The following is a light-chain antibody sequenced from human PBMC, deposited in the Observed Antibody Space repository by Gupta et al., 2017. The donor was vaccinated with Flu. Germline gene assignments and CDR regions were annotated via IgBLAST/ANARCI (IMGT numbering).Light chain of an antibody. CDR2: AAS. CDR1: QGISSY. CDR3: QQVNSYPYT. Sequence: GDTVTITCRASQGISSYLGWYQQKPGKAPNLLIYAASNLQSGVPSRFSGSGSGRQFTLTIRSLRPEDFATYFCQQVNSYPYTFGQGTKLEIK. J-gene: IGKJ2*01. V-gene: IGKV1-9*01.